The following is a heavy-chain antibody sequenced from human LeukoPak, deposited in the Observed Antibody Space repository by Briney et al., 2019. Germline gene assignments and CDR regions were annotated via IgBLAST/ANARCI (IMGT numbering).Heavy chain of an antibody. CDR2: INSDGSST. J-gene: IGHJ4*02. CDR1: GFTFSSYW. CDR3: ANSLGGSSWPLGNYFDY. V-gene: IGHV3-74*01. D-gene: IGHD6-13*01. Sequence: GGSLRLSCAASGFTFSSYWMHWVRQAPGKGLVWFSRINSDGSSTSYADSVKGRFTISRDNSKNTLSLQMNSLRPEDTAIYFCANSLGGSSWPLGNYFDYWGQGTLVTVSS.